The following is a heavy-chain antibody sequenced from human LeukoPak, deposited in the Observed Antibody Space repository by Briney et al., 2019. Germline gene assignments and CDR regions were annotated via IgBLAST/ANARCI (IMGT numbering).Heavy chain of an antibody. J-gene: IGHJ4*02. CDR2: ICYSGST. Sequence: PSETLSLTCTVSGGSISSGDYYWSWIRQPPGKGLEWIGYICYSGSTYYDPSLKSRVTISVDTSKNQFSLKLSSVTAADTAVYYCARAVGSSGYYYDLCLDYWGQGTLVTVSS. V-gene: IGHV4-30-4*01. D-gene: IGHD3-22*01. CDR3: ARAVGSSGYYYDLCLDY. CDR1: GGSISSGDYY.